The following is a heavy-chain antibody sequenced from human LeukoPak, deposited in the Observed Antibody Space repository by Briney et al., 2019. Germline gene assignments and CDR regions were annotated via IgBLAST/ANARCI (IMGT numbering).Heavy chain of an antibody. V-gene: IGHV3-23*01. J-gene: IGHJ4*02. Sequence: LEXISGIGGSGVATYYADSVKGRFTISRDNSKNTLHLQMNSLRVDDTAVYYCTKGEVDGDYTPAFWGQGTLVTVSS. CDR3: TKGEVDGDYTPAF. CDR2: IGGSGVAT. D-gene: IGHD4-17*01.